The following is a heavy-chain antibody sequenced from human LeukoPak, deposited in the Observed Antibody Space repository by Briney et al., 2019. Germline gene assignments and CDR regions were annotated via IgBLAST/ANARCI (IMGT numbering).Heavy chain of an antibody. D-gene: IGHD4-17*01. Sequence: SETLSLTCTVSGGSISSYYWSWIRQPPGKGLEWIGYIYYSGSTNYNPSLKSRVTISVDTSKNQFSLKLSSVTAADTAVYYCAIHVGGDYADNWFDPWGQGTLVTVSS. CDR2: IYYSGST. CDR1: GGSISSYY. V-gene: IGHV4-59*08. CDR3: AIHVGGDYADNWFDP. J-gene: IGHJ5*02.